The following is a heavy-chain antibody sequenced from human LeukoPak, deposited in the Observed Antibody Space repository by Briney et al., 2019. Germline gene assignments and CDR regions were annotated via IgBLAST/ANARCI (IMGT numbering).Heavy chain of an antibody. CDR3: ARIGEEDTAMVLRP. J-gene: IGHJ5*02. D-gene: IGHD5-18*01. V-gene: IGHV4-39*01. CDR2: IYYSGST. CDR1: GGSISSYY. Sequence: PSETLSLTCTVSGGSISSYYWSWIRQPPGKGLEWIGSIYYSGSTYYNPSLKSRVTISVDTSKNQFSLKLSSVTAADTAVYYCARIGEEDTAMVLRPWGQGTLVTVSS.